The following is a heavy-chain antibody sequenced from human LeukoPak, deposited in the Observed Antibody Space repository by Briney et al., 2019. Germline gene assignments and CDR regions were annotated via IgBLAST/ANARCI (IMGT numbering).Heavy chain of an antibody. CDR2: IYYSGST. CDR3: ARDRGVRGVIKPYFDY. V-gene: IGHV4-31*03. Sequence: PSETLSLTCTVSGGSISSGGYYWSWIRQHPGKGLEWIGYIYYSGSTYYNPSLKSRVTISVDTSKNQFSLKLSSVTAADTAVYYCARDRGVRGVIKPYFDYWGQGTLVTVSS. CDR1: GGSISSGGYY. D-gene: IGHD3-10*01. J-gene: IGHJ4*02.